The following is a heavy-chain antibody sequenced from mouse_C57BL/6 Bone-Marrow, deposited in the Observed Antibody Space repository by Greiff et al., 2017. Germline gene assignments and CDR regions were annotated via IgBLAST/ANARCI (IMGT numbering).Heavy chain of an antibody. Sequence: EVMLVESGGDLVKPGGSLKLSCAASGFTFSSYGMSWVRQTPDKRLEWVATISSGGSYTYYPDSVKGRFTISRDNAKNTLYLQMSSLKSEDTAMYYWARRGHGREWYLDVRGTGTTVTVSS. V-gene: IGHV5-6*02. D-gene: IGHD3-1*01. CDR1: GFTFSSYG. J-gene: IGHJ1*03. CDR3: ARRGHGREWYLDV. CDR2: ISSGGSYT.